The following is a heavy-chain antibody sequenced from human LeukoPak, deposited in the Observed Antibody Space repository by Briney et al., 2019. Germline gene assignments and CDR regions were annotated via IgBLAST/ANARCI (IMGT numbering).Heavy chain of an antibody. J-gene: IGHJ4*02. CDR2: MNPNSGNT. D-gene: IGHD6-19*01. CDR3: ARFQSIAVAGLFDY. V-gene: IGHV1-8*03. CDR1: GYTFTSYD. Sequence: ASVKVSCKASGYTFTSYDINWVRRATGQGLEWMGWMNPNSGNTGYAEKFQGRVTITRNTSISTAYMELSSLRSEDTAVYYCARFQSIAVAGLFDYWGQGTLVTVSS.